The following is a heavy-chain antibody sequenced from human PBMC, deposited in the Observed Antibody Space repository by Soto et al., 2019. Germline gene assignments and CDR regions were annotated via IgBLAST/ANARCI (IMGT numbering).Heavy chain of an antibody. Sequence: QVQLVQSGAEVKKPGSSVKVSCKASGGTFSSYAISWVRQAPGQGLEWMGGIIPIFGTANYAQKFQGRVTITADESTSTAYMGLSSLGSEDTAVYYCARGGAYCGGDCYSGVDYWGQGTLVTVSS. CDR3: ARGGAYCGGDCYSGVDY. V-gene: IGHV1-69*01. CDR2: IIPIFGTA. D-gene: IGHD2-21*02. CDR1: GGTFSSYA. J-gene: IGHJ4*02.